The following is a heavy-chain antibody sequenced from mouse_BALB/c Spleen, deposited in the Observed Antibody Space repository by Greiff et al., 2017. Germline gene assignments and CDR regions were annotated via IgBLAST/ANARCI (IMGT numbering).Heavy chain of an antibody. CDR3: AREGAYYRYGDY. V-gene: IGHV1S29*02. D-gene: IGHD2-14*01. CDR2: IYPYNGGT. J-gene: IGHJ2*01. CDR1: GYTFTDYN. Sequence: VQLKESGPELVKPGASVKISCKASGYTFTDYNMHWVKQSHGKSLEWIGYIYPYNGGTGYNQKFKSKATLTVDNSSSTAYMELRSLTSEDSAVYYCAREGAYYRYGDYWGQGTTLTVSS.